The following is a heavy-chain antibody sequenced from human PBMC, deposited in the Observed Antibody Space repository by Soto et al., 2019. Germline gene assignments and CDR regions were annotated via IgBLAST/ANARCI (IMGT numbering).Heavy chain of an antibody. CDR1: GFIVSSNY. V-gene: IGHV3-53*01. CDR2: IYSGGST. J-gene: IGHJ6*02. Sequence: EVQLVESGGGLIQPGGSLRLSCAASGFIVSSNYMSWVRQAPGKGLEWVSVIYSGGSTYYADSVKGRFTISRDNSKNTLYLQMNSLRAEDTAVYYCERSIAAAGPYYYGMDVWGQGTTVTVSS. CDR3: ERSIAAAGPYYYGMDV. D-gene: IGHD6-13*01.